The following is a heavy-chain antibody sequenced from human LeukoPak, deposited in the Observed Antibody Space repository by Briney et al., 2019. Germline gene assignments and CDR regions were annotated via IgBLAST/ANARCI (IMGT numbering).Heavy chain of an antibody. CDR1: GYSFTSYW. V-gene: IGHV5-51*01. D-gene: IGHD3-10*01. Sequence: GESLKISCKGSGYSFTSYWIGWVRQMPGKGLEWMGIIYPGDSDIRYSPSFQGQDTISADKSISTAYLQWSSLKASDTAMYYCGRQITRGGITHWGQGTQVTVSS. CDR2: IYPGDSDI. J-gene: IGHJ4*02. CDR3: GRQITRGGITH.